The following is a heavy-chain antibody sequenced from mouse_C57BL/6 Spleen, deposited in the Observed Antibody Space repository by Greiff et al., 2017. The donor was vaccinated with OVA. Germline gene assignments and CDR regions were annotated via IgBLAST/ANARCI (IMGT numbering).Heavy chain of an antibody. CDR1: GYTFTSYW. J-gene: IGHJ2*01. D-gene: IGHD1-1*01. CDR3: ARWDYGSSYGGYFDY. Sequence: QVQLQQPGAELVKPGASVKLSCKASGYTFTSYWMHWVKQRPGQGLEWIGMIHPNSGSTNYNEKFKSKATLTVDTSSSTAYMQLSSLTSEDSAVYYWARWDYGSSYGGYFDYWGQGTTLTVSS. V-gene: IGHV1-64*01. CDR2: IHPNSGST.